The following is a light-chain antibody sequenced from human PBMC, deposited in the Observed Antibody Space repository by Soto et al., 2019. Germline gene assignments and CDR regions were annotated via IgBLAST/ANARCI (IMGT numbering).Light chain of an antibody. V-gene: IGKV3-15*01. Sequence: EIVMTQSPATLSVSPGETATLSCRAIQYVSNKVAWYQQKPGQAPSLLILGASTRATGVPARFSGSGSGTEFTLTISSLQSEDSGVYYCQQYNKWPAEITFGQGTRLEIK. CDR1: QYVSNK. J-gene: IGKJ5*01. CDR2: GAS. CDR3: QQYNKWPAEIT.